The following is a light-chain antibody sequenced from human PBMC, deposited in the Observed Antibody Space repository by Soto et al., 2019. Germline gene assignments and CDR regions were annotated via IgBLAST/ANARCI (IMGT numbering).Light chain of an antibody. CDR1: QSISSW. J-gene: IGKJ1*01. CDR2: KAS. Sequence: DIQMTQSPSTLSASVGDRVTITCRASQSISSWLTWYQKTAGQAPKLLIYKASIVESGVPSGFSGSGSGTEFTLTISSLQPDDSATYYCQQYSYFATFGQGTRVEVE. CDR3: QQYSYFAT. V-gene: IGKV1-5*03.